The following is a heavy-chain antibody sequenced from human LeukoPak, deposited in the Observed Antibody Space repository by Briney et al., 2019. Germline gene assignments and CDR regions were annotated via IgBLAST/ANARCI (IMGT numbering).Heavy chain of an antibody. Sequence: GGSLRLSCATSGVTIDSHYMAWVRQAPGKGLEWVSAISGSGGSTYYADSVKGRFTISRDNSKNTLYLQMNSLRAEDTAVYYCAKDLKAAALWGQGTLVTVSS. CDR3: AKDLKAAAL. D-gene: IGHD6-13*01. CDR2: ISGSGGST. CDR1: GVTIDSHY. J-gene: IGHJ4*02. V-gene: IGHV3-23*01.